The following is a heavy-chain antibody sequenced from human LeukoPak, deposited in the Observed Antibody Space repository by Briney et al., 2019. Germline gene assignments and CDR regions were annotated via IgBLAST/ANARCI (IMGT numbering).Heavy chain of an antibody. V-gene: IGHV1-2*06. CDR2: TNPNSGDT. CDR3: ARDHDSSGRTDDAFDI. Sequence: ASVKVSCKASGYTFTDYYIHWVRQAPGQGLEWMGRTNPNSGDTNYAQRFQGRVTMARGASISTAYMELSRLTSDDTAVYFCARDHDSSGRTDDAFDIWGQGTMVTVSS. CDR1: GYTFTDYY. D-gene: IGHD3-22*01. J-gene: IGHJ3*02.